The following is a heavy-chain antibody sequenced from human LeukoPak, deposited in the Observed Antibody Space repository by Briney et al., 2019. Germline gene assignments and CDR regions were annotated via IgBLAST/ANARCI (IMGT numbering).Heavy chain of an antibody. CDR3: ATDHLLSGSSPAFYYYYYMDV. Sequence: GGSLRLSCAASGFTFSSYAMHWVRQAPGKGLEWVAVISYDGSNKYYADSVKGRFTISRDNSKNTLYLQMNSLRAEDTAVYYCATDHLLSGSSPAFYYYYYMDVWGKGTTVTISS. CDR1: GFTFSSYA. J-gene: IGHJ6*03. V-gene: IGHV3-30*04. D-gene: IGHD6-19*01. CDR2: ISYDGSNK.